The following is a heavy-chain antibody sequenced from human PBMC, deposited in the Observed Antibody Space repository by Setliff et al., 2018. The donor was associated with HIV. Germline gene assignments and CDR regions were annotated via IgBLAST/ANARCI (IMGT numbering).Heavy chain of an antibody. Sequence: PGGSLRLSWSASGFSFSNYAMHWVRQAPGKGLEWVAGINWNSVSRAYADSVKGRFTISRDNAKNSMDLQMNSLRAEDTAIYYCARKLRPGHGVDVWGQGTTVTVSS. J-gene: IGHJ6*02. CDR2: INWNSVSR. CDR3: ARKLRPGHGVDV. CDR1: GFSFSNYA. V-gene: IGHV3-9*01. D-gene: IGHD3-10*01.